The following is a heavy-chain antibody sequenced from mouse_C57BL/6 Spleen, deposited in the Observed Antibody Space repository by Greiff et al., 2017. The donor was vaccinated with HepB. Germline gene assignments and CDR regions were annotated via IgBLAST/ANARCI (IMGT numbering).Heavy chain of an antibody. CDR2: ISYDGSN. J-gene: IGHJ3*01. V-gene: IGHV3-6*01. CDR1: GYSITSGYY. CDR3: ARAYYGSRTWFAY. D-gene: IGHD1-1*01. Sequence: DVHLVESGPGLVKPSQSLSLTCSVTGYSITSGYYWNWIRQFPGNKLEWMGYISYDGSNNYNPSLKNRISITRDTSKNQFFLKLNSVTTEDTATYYCARAYYGSRTWFAYWGQGTLVTVSA.